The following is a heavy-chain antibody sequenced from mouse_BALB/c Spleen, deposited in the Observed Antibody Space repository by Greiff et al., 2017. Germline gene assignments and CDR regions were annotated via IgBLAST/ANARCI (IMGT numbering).Heavy chain of an antibody. Sequence: VQLVESGAELVRPGASVTLSCKASGYTFTDYEMHWVKQTPVHGLEWIGAIDPETGGTAYNQKFKGKATLTADKSSSTAYMELRSLTSEDSAVYYCTSLRLPYAMDYWGQGTSVTVSS. V-gene: IGHV1-15*01. D-gene: IGHD1-2*01. CDR1: GYTFTDYE. CDR3: TSLRLPYAMDY. CDR2: IDPETGGT. J-gene: IGHJ4*01.